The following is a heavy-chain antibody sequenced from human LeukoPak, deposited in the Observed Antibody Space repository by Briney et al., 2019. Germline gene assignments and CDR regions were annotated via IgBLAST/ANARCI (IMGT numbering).Heavy chain of an antibody. CDR1: GYTFTTYY. CDR2: INPSAGNT. CDR3: VREASGGYFDY. Sequence: ASVKVSCKASGYTFTTYYMNWVRQAPGQGLEWMGTINPSAGNTNYAQSFQGRVTTTRDTSTSTVYMELTSLTSEDTAVYYCVREASGGYFDYWGQGTQVTVSS. D-gene: IGHD3-16*01. V-gene: IGHV1-46*01. J-gene: IGHJ4*02.